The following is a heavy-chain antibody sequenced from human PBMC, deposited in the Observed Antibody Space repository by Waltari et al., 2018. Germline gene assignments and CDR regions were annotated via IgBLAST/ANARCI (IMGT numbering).Heavy chain of an antibody. CDR2: IRYDGSNK. CDR3: AKERGGSYYDAFDI. CDR1: GFTFSSYG. Sequence: QVQLVESGGGVVQPGGSLRLSCAASGFTFSSYGMHWVRQAPGKGLGWVAFIRYDGSNKYYADSVKGRFTISRDNSKNTLYLQMNSLRAEDTAVYYCAKERGGSYYDAFDIWGQGTMVTVSS. J-gene: IGHJ3*02. V-gene: IGHV3-30*02. D-gene: IGHD1-26*01.